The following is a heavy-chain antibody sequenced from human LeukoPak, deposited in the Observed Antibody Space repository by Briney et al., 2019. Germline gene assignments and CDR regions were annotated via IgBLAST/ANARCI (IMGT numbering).Heavy chain of an antibody. V-gene: IGHV1-2*04. D-gene: IGHD6-13*01. Sequence: ASVEVSCKASGYTFTDYYMHWVRQAPGQGLEWMGWINPKSGDTKYAQESQGWVTMTRDTSISTAYIELSRSRSDDTAMYYCARGSPVAAAGTAYFHHWGQGTLVTVSS. CDR2: INPKSGDT. CDR1: GYTFTDYY. J-gene: IGHJ1*01. CDR3: ARGSPVAAAGTAYFHH.